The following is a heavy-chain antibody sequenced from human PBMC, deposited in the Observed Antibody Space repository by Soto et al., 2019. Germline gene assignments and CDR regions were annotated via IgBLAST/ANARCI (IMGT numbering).Heavy chain of an antibody. CDR1: GGTFSTYA. CDR2: IIPMFATP. J-gene: IGHJ6*02. Sequence: QDHLVQSGAAVKKPASSVKISCRSTGGTFSTYAFSWVRQAPGQGLEWMGGIIPMFATPIYAQKYQGRVTITAADSTSTAYREVTSLRSKDTAVYFCARGEYDVLVMAGSSRGYQHAYHGMCVCGQGTSVTVSS. D-gene: IGHD2-15*01. V-gene: IGHV1-69*12. CDR3: ARGEYDVLVMAGSSRGYQHAYHGMCV.